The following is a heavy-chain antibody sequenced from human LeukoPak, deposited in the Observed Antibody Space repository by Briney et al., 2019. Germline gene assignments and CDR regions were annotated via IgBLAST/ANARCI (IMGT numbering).Heavy chain of an antibody. CDR1: GFTFSSYS. J-gene: IGHJ3*02. V-gene: IGHV3-21*01. CDR3: ARAWSRVDPFDM. Sequence: GGSLRLSCAAYGFTFSSYSMNWVRQAPGKGLEWVSFISTSSSYIYYADSVKGRFTISRDNANNSLYLEMNNLSAEDTAVYYCARAWSRVDPFDMWGQGTMVTVSS. D-gene: IGHD2-8*02. CDR2: ISTSSSYI.